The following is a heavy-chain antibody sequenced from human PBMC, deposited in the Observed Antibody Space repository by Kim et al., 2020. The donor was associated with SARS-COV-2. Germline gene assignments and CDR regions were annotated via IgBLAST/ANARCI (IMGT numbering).Heavy chain of an antibody. CDR3: ARVPYCSGGSCHDY. Sequence: ASVKVSCKASGYTFTSYGISWVRQAPGQGLEWIGWISAYNGNTNYAQKLQGRVTMTTDTSTSTAYMELRSLRSDDTAVYYCARVPYCSGGSCHDYWGQGTLVTVSS. V-gene: IGHV1-18*01. CDR2: ISAYNGNT. J-gene: IGHJ4*02. D-gene: IGHD2-15*01. CDR1: GYTFTSYG.